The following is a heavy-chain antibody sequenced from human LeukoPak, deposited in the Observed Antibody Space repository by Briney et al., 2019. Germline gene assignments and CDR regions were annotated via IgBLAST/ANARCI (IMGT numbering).Heavy chain of an antibody. D-gene: IGHD6-13*01. J-gene: IGHJ4*02. CDR3: ARGFGSSWYYFDY. V-gene: IGHV4-59*01. CDR1: GDSITSYY. Sequence: SETLSLTCTVSGDSITSYYWSWIRQAPGKGLEWIGYIYDSETTRYNPSLKSRVTISLDTSKKQFSLKLSSVTAADTAVYYCARGFGSSWYYFDYWGKGTLATVSS. CDR2: IYDSETT.